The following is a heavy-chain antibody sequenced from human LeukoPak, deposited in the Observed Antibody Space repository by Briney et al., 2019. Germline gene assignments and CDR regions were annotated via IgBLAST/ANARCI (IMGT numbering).Heavy chain of an antibody. CDR2: TYYRSNWYN. V-gene: IGHV6-1*01. J-gene: IGHJ6*03. CDR1: GASVSSNTAA. Sequence: SQTLSLTCAISGASVSSNTAAWHWISQSPSRGLEWLGSTYYRSNWYNDSAVSGKSRITINLDASKNRCFLQLNSVTPEDTSVYYCARDDLQLVRRLGRNTLSYGCCYREVWRKGTAVTVSS. CDR3: ARDDLQLVRRLGRNTLSYGCCYREV. D-gene: IGHD6-13*01.